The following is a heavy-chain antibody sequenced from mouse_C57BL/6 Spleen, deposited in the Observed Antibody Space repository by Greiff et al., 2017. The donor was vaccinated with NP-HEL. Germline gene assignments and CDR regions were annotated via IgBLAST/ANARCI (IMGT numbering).Heavy chain of an antibody. V-gene: IGHV1-5*01. Sequence: VQLQQSGTVLARPGASVKMSCKTSGYTFTSYWMHWVKQRPGQGLEWIGAIYPGNSGTSYNQKFKGKAKLTAVTSASTAYMELSSLTNEDSAVYYCTRRNWDPYYAMDYWGQGTSVTVSS. CDR1: GYTFTSYW. CDR2: IYPGNSGT. CDR3: TRRNWDPYYAMDY. J-gene: IGHJ4*01. D-gene: IGHD4-1*01.